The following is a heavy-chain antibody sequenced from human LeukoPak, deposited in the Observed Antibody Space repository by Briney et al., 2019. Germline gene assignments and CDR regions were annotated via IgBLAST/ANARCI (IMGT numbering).Heavy chain of an antibody. CDR1: GFTFSSYA. CDR3: ARGFRGYYFDY. D-gene: IGHD2-21*01. J-gene: IGHJ4*02. Sequence: GGSLRLSCAGAGFTFSSYAMSWVRQAPGKGLEWVSAVSGSGGRTDYADSVKGRFTISRDNSKNTLYLQMNSLRAEDTAVYYCARGFRGYYFDYWGQGTVVTVSS. CDR2: VSGSGGRT. V-gene: IGHV3-23*01.